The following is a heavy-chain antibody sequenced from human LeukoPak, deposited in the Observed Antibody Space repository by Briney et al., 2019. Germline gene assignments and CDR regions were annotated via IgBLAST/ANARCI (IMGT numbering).Heavy chain of an antibody. CDR2: IWYDGSNK. V-gene: IGHV3-33*01. CDR3: ARGGVYDFFSNSAGCSY. D-gene: IGHD3-3*01. Sequence: GGSLRLSCAASGFTFSSYGMHWVRQAPGKGLEWVAVIWYDGSNKYYADPVKGRFTISRDNSKNTLYLQMNSLRAEDTAVYYCARGGVYDFFSNSAGCSYWGQGTLVTVSS. J-gene: IGHJ4*02. CDR1: GFTFSSYG.